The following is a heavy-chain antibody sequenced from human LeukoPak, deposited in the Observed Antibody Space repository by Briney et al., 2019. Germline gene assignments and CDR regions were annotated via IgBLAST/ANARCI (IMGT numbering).Heavy chain of an antibody. CDR3: AREGESSGYYIDS. Sequence: GGSLRLSCAASGFTFSTYWMSWVRQAPGEGLEYVANTKQDGSGKYYVDSVKGRFTISRDNAKNSLYLQMNSLRAEDTAVYYCAREGESSGYYIDSWGQGTLVIVSS. J-gene: IGHJ4*02. CDR2: TKQDGSGK. V-gene: IGHV3-7*01. D-gene: IGHD3-22*01. CDR1: GFTFSTYW.